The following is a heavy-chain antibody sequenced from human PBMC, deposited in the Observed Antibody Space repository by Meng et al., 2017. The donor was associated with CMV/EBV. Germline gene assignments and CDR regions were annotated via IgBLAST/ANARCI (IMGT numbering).Heavy chain of an antibody. Sequence: SGYTFNGYYMHWVRQAPGQGLEWMGWINPNSGGTNYAQKFQGRVTMTRDTSISTAYMELSRLRSDDTAVYYCARTLLRFLEWPLGYWGQGTLVTVSS. CDR1: GYTFNGYY. J-gene: IGHJ4*02. CDR3: ARTLLRFLEWPLGY. CDR2: INPNSGGT. V-gene: IGHV1-2*02. D-gene: IGHD3-3*01.